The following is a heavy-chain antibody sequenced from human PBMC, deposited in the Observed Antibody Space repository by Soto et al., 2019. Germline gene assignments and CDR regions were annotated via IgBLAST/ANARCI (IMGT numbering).Heavy chain of an antibody. CDR2: VYHSGTT. CDR1: GASIGTNNW. J-gene: IGHJ4*01. V-gene: IGHV4-4*02. Sequence: SETLSLTCAVSGASIGTNNWWSWVRQPPGKGLEWIGEVYHSGTTNCNPSLKSRVTISIDKSKNQFSLTLTSMTAADTALYYCAVQGRGDFYYWSQGTRVTVSS. D-gene: IGHD5-12*01. CDR3: AVQGRGDFYY.